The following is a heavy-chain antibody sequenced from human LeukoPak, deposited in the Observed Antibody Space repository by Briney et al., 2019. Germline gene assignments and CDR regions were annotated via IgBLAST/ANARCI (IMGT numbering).Heavy chain of an antibody. V-gene: IGHV3-7*01. D-gene: IGHD5-24*01. J-gene: IGHJ4*02. CDR3: ARDMGWQQFDQ. CDR1: GGSISSSSYY. CDR2: INKDGGEK. Sequence: ETLSLTCTVSGGSISSSSYYWGWIRQPPGKGLERVANINKDGGEKYYMESVKGRFTISRDNAKNSLYLQMNSLTVEDTAVYYCARDMGWQQFDQWGQGTLVTVAS.